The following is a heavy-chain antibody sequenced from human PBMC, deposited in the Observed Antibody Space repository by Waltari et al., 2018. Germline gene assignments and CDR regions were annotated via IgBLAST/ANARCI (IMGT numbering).Heavy chain of an antibody. D-gene: IGHD6-13*01. Sequence: QVQLVQSGAEVKKPGASVKVSCKASGYTFTGYYMHWVRQAPGQGLEWMGRINPNSGGTNYAQKFQGRVTMTRDTSISTAYMELSRLRSDDTAVYYCARDRVGSSWYLNNWFDPWGQGTLVTVSS. J-gene: IGHJ5*02. V-gene: IGHV1-2*06. CDR1: GYTFTGYY. CDR3: ARDRVGSSWYLNNWFDP. CDR2: INPNSGGT.